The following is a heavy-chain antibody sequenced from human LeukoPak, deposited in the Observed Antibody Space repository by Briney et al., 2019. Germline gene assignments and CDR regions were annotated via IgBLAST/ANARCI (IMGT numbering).Heavy chain of an antibody. CDR2: INTNTGNP. Sequence: ASVKVSCKASGSTFTNYAMNWVRQAPGQGLEWMGWINTNTGNPTYAQGFTGRFVFSLDTSVTTAYLQISSLKAEDTAVYYCATKSCGVLPGYPPGFDYXPKXTLXXVPS. V-gene: IGHV7-4-1*02. D-gene: IGHD3-9*01. CDR3: ATKSCGVLPGYPPGFDY. J-gene: IGHJ4*02. CDR1: GSTFTNYA.